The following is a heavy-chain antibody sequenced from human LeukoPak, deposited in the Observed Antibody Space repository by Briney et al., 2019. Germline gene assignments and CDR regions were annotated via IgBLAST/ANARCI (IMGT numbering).Heavy chain of an antibody. Sequence: PSETLSLTCTVSGGSISSYYWSWIRQPPGKGLEWIGYIYYSGSTNYNPSLKSRVTISVDTSKNQFSLKLSSVTAADTAVYYCARIYHGYSYGNLGMGYYYYYMDVWGKGTTVTVSS. J-gene: IGHJ6*03. CDR3: ARIYHGYSYGNLGMGYYYYYMDV. CDR1: GGSISSYY. V-gene: IGHV4-59*01. D-gene: IGHD5-18*01. CDR2: IYYSGST.